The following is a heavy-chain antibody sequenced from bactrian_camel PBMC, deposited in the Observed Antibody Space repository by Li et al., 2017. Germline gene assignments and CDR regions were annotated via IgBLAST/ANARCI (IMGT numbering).Heavy chain of an antibody. CDR2: IDHADST. D-gene: IGHD4*01. V-gene: IGHV3S53*01. CDR3: AAEISCSSMPLFKRLDSVRYNY. CDR1: KYIVSTYC. Sequence: QLVESGGGSVQAGGSLRLSCAASKYIVSTYCMGWFRQAPGKEREGLAAIDHADSTTYADSVKGRFTISKDNAKNTLYLQMNSLKPEDTSMYYCAAEISCSSMPLFKRLDSVRYNYWGQGTQVTVS. J-gene: IGHJ4*01.